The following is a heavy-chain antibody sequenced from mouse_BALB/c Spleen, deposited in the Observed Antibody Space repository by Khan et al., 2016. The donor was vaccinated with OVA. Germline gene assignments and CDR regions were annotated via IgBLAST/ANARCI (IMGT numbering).Heavy chain of an antibody. CDR1: GFTFSSYG. CDR2: INSNGGST. V-gene: IGHV5-6-3*01. Sequence: DVQLVESGGGLVQPGGSLKLSCAASGFTFSSYGMSWVRQTPDKRLELVATINSNGGSTYYPDSVKGRFTISRDNAKNNLYLQMSSLKSEDTAMYYCARMARTINWGQGTTLTVSS. J-gene: IGHJ2*01. CDR3: ARMARTIN.